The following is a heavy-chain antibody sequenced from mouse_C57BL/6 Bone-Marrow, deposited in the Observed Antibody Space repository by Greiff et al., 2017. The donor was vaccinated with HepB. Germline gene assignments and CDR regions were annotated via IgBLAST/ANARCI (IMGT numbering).Heavy chain of an antibody. CDR3: ARRVDY. CDR2: INAGSGGT. J-gene: IGHJ2*01. CDR1: GYAFTNYL. Sequence: QVQLQQSGAELVRPGTSVKVSCKASGYAFTNYLIEWVKQRPGQGLEWIGVINAGSGGTNYNEKFKGKATLTADKSSSTAYMQLSSLTSEDSAVYFCARRVDYWGQGTTLTVSS. V-gene: IGHV1-54*01.